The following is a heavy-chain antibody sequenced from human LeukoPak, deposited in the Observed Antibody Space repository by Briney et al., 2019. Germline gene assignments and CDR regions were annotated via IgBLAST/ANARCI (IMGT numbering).Heavy chain of an antibody. J-gene: IGHJ4*02. CDR1: GFTISSYTFGSYT. V-gene: IGHV3-21*01. CDR3: ARDIVNGPFVISLES. Sequence: GGSLRLSCAASGFTISSYTFGSYTMNWVRQAPGKGLEWLASIDSTSRYIYYTDSVKGRFTISKDNTNSSLDLQMNSLRTEDTAVYYCARDIVNGPFVISLESWGQGALVTVSS. D-gene: IGHD2-21*01. CDR2: IDSTSRYI.